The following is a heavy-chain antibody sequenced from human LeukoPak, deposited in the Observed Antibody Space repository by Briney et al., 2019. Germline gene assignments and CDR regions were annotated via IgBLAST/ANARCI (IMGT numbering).Heavy chain of an antibody. Sequence: SVKVSCKASGGTFSSYAISWVRQAPGQGLEWMGGIIPIFGTANYAQKSQGRVTITADESTSTAYMELSSLRSEDTAVYYCASRESGSFPYYYYYGMDVWGQGTTVTVSS. CDR1: GGTFSSYA. CDR2: IIPIFGTA. CDR3: ASRESGSFPYYYYYGMDV. V-gene: IGHV1-69*01. D-gene: IGHD1-26*01. J-gene: IGHJ6*02.